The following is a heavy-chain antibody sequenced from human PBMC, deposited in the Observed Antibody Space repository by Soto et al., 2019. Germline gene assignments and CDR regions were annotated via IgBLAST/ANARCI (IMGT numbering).Heavy chain of an antibody. Sequence: AASVKVSCKASGGTFSSYAISWVRQAPGQGLEWMGGIIPIFGTANYAQKFQGRVTITADESTSTAYMELSSLRSEDTAVYYCASRRPSYDILTGYPVPNYGMDVWGQGTTVTVSS. V-gene: IGHV1-69*13. J-gene: IGHJ6*02. CDR3: ASRRPSYDILTGYPVPNYGMDV. D-gene: IGHD3-9*01. CDR1: GGTFSSYA. CDR2: IIPIFGTA.